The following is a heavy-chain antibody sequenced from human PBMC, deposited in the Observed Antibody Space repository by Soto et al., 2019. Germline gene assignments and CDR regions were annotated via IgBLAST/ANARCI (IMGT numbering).Heavy chain of an antibody. Sequence: QVQLVQSGAEVKKPGSSMKVSCKASGGTFSSYAISWVRQAPGQGLEWMRGIIPIFGTADYAQKFHGRVTITADESTIKAYMELSSLRSEDTAVYYCARGITGTVTYYYGLDVWGKGTKVTVYS. D-gene: IGHD1-20*01. V-gene: IGHV1-69*12. CDR3: ARGITGTVTYYYGLDV. CDR1: GGTFSSYA. J-gene: IGHJ6*04. CDR2: IIPIFGTA.